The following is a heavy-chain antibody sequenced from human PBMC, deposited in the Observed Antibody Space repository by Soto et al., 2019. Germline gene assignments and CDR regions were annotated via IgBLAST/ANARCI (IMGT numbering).Heavy chain of an antibody. V-gene: IGHV3-23*01. CDR2: ISGNGGST. CDR1: GFTFSSYA. J-gene: IGHJ4*02. CDR3: AKRGSGSQFDY. D-gene: IGHD1-26*01. Sequence: EVQLLESGGGLVQPGGSLRLSCAASGFTFSSYAMSWVRQAPGKGLEWVSVISGNGGSTYYADSVKGRFTISRDNSKNTLYLQMNSLRAEDTAVCHCAKRGSGSQFDYWGQGTLVTVSS.